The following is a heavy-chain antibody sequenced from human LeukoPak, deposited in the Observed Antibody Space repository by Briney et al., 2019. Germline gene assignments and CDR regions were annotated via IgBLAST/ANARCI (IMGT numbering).Heavy chain of an antibody. Sequence: GGSLRLSCAASGFTFSSYGMHWVRQAPGKGLEWVAFIRYDGSNKYYADSVKGRFTISRDNSKNTLYLQMNSLRAEDTAVYYCAKVVVPAARARGGDWFDRWGQGTLVTVCS. CDR3: AKVVVPAARARGGDWFDR. CDR2: IRYDGSNK. D-gene: IGHD2-2*01. CDR1: GFTFSSYG. J-gene: IGHJ5*02. V-gene: IGHV3-30*02.